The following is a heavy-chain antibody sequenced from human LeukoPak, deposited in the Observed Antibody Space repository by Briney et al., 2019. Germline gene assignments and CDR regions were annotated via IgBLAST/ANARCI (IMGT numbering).Heavy chain of an antibody. V-gene: IGHV3-30-3*01. CDR3: ARSLDY. Sequence: GGSLRLSCAASGFTFSSYAMDWIRQAPGKGLEWVAVISYDGSKKYYADSVRGRFTISRDNSKNTVYPQMNSLRGDDTAVYYCARSLDYWGQGTLVTVSS. CDR2: ISYDGSKK. CDR1: GFTFSSYA. J-gene: IGHJ4*02.